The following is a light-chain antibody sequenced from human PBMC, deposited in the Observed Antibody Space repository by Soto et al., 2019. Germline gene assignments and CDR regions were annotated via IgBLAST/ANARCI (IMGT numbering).Light chain of an antibody. CDR2: GAS. CDR1: QSVSSTY. Sequence: EIVLTQSPGTLSLSPGERATLSCRASQSVSSTYLAWYQQKPGQAPRLLIYGASSRATGVPERFSGSGSGTDLTLTISRLEPEDVAVYYCQQYGSSFPPYTFGRGTKLEIK. J-gene: IGKJ2*01. V-gene: IGKV3-20*01. CDR3: QQYGSSFPPYT.